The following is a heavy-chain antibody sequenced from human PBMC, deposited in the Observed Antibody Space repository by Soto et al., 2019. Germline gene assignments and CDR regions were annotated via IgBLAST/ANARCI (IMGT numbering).Heavy chain of an antibody. CDR1: GGTFSSYA. D-gene: IGHD2-2*01. J-gene: IGHJ6*02. Sequence: SVKVSCKASGGTFSSYAISWVRQAPGQGLEWMGGIIPIFGTANYAQKFQGRVTITADESTSTAYMELSSLRSEDTAVYYCARVRRYCSSTSCYADPGYYYGMDVWGQGTTVTVSS. V-gene: IGHV1-69*13. CDR3: ARVRRYCSSTSCYADPGYYYGMDV. CDR2: IIPIFGTA.